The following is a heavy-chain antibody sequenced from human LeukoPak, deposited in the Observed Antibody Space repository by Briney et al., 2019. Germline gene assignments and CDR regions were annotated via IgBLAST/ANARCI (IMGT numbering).Heavy chain of an antibody. Sequence: QPGGSLRLSCAASGFTFDDYAMHWVRQAPGKGLEWVSGISWNSGNIGYADSVKGRFTISRDNAKKSLYLQMNSLRAEDTALYYCAKDTGRTVREVDYWGQGTLVTVSS. CDR1: GFTFDDYA. J-gene: IGHJ4*02. D-gene: IGHD4-17*01. CDR3: AKDTGRTVREVDY. V-gene: IGHV3-9*01. CDR2: ISWNSGNI.